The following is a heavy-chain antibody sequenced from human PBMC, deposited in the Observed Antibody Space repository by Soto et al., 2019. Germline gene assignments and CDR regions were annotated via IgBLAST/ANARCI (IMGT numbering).Heavy chain of an antibody. Sequence: SQTLSLTCVISGDSVSSNSAAWNWIRQSPSRGLEWLGRTYYRSKWYNDYAVSVKSRITINPDTSKNQFSLQLNSVTPEDTAVYYCARDNTPRFGIAEAGTRWFDPWGQGTLVTVSS. CDR3: ARDNTPRFGIAEAGTRWFDP. J-gene: IGHJ5*02. V-gene: IGHV6-1*01. CDR2: TYYRSKWYN. D-gene: IGHD6-13*01. CDR1: GDSVSSNSAA.